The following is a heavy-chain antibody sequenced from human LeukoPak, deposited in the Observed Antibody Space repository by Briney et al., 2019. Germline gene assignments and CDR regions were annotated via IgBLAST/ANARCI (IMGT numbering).Heavy chain of an antibody. CDR2: ISGSGGST. CDR3: AKAGPYYYDSSGYFDY. J-gene: IGHJ4*02. CDR1: GFTFSSYA. D-gene: IGHD3-22*01. V-gene: IGHV3-23*01. Sequence: GGCLRLSCAASGFTFSSYAMSWVRRAPGKGLEWVSAISGSGGSTYYVDSVKGRFTISRDNSKNTLYLQMNSLRAEDTAVYYCAKAGPYYYDSSGYFDYWGQGTLVTVSS.